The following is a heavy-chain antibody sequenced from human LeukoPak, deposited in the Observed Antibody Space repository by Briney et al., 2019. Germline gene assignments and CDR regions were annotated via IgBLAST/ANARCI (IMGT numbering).Heavy chain of an antibody. D-gene: IGHD6-19*01. CDR1: GYTFTGYY. V-gene: IGHV1-2*06. Sequence: ASVKVSCKASGYTFTGYYMHWVRQAPGQGLEWMGRINPNSGGTNYAQKFQGRVTMTRDTSISTAYMELSRLRSDDTAVYYCARDKRWLVLTSNYYGMDVWGQGTTVTVSS. J-gene: IGHJ6*02. CDR3: ARDKRWLVLTSNYYGMDV. CDR2: INPNSGGT.